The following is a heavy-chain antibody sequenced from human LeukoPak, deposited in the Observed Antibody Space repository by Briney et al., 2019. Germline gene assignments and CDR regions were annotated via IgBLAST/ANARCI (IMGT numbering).Heavy chain of an antibody. CDR2: INEDGSAK. V-gene: IGHV3-7*01. J-gene: IGHJ4*02. CDR1: GFTFSSSW. CDR3: TRSRRDGNGY. D-gene: IGHD5-24*01. Sequence: GGSLRLSCAASGFTFSSSWMSWVRQAPGKGLEWVANINEDGSAKYYVDSVKGRFTISRDNAKRSLDLQVNSLRAEDTAVYYCTRSRRDGNGYWGQGTLVTVSS.